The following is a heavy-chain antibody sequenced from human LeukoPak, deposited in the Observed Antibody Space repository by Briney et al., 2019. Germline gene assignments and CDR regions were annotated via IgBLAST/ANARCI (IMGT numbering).Heavy chain of an antibody. CDR1: GFTVSSNY. CDR3: AKENLLERQTDY. CDR2: ISGSGGST. J-gene: IGHJ4*02. Sequence: GGSLRLSCAASGFTVSSNYMSWVRQAPGKGLEWVSAISGSGGSTYYADSVKGRFTISRDNSKNTLYLQMNSLRAEDTAVYYCAKENLLERQTDYWGQGTLVTVSS. V-gene: IGHV3-23*01. D-gene: IGHD1-1*01.